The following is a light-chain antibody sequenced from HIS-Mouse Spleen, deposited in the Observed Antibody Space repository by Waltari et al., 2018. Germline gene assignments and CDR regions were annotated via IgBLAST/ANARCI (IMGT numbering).Light chain of an antibody. CDR3: YSTDSSGTHRV. CDR1: ALPKKY. J-gene: IGLJ2*01. V-gene: IGLV3-10*01. CDR2: EDS. Sequence: SYELTQPPSVSVSPGQTARITCSGDALPKKYAYWYQQKSGQAPVLVIYEDSKRPSGIPERSSGSSSGTMATLTISGAQVEDEADYYCYSTDSSGTHRVFGGGTKLTVL.